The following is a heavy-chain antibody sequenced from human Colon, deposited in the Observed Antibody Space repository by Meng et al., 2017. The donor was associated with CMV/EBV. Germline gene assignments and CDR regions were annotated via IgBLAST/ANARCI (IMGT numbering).Heavy chain of an antibody. J-gene: IGHJ4*02. CDR2: TRTRHDV. Sequence: GESLKISCTSSGFSLATYDMNWVRQAPGKGLEWILKTRTRHDVDYADSVKGRFTISRDDANNSHYLEMNSLRAEDTAVYFCVNADSKVRWPPPDDQWGQGTLVTVSS. D-gene: IGHD3-3*01. CDR1: GFSLATYD. V-gene: IGHV3-48*03. CDR3: VNADSKVRWPPPDDQ.